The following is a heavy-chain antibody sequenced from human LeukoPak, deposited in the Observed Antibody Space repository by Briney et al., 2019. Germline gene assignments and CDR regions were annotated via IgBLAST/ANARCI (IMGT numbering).Heavy chain of an antibody. CDR3: ARDHSSGWYRGAFDI. J-gene: IGHJ3*02. CDR2: IYYSGSA. D-gene: IGHD6-19*01. CDR1: GGSISSYY. Sequence: SETLSLTCTVSGGSISSYYWSWIRQPPGKGLEWIGYIYYSGSANYNPSLKSRVTISVDTSKNQFSLKLSSVTAADTAMYYCARDHSSGWYRGAFDIWGQGTRLTVSS. V-gene: IGHV4-59*01.